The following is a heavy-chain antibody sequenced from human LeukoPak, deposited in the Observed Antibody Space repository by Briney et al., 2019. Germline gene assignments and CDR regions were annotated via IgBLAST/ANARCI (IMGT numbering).Heavy chain of an antibody. V-gene: IGHV4-31*03. CDR2: ISYGGTT. D-gene: IGHD5-18*01. CDR3: ARDLEGRGYSYGFDD. Sequence: PSETLSLTCTVSGGSISSGTYHWSWIRQYPEKGLEWIGHISYGGTTYYNPSLKSRLTMSVDTSKNQFSLKLSSVTAADTAVYYCARDLEGRGYSYGFDDWGQGTLVTVSS. CDR1: GGSISSGTYH. J-gene: IGHJ4*02.